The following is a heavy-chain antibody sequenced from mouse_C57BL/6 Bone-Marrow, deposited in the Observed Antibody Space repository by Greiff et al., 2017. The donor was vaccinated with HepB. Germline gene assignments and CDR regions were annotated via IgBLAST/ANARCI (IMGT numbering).Heavy chain of an antibody. CDR3: ARHGDYDGVGAMDY. D-gene: IGHD2-4*01. CDR2: INSDGGST. Sequence: EVKLVESGGGLVQPGESLKLSCESNEYEFPSHDMSWVRKTPEKRLELVAAINSDGGSTYFPDTMERRFIISRDNTKKTLYLQMSSLRSEDTALYYCARHGDYDGVGAMDYWGQGTSVTVSS. V-gene: IGHV5-2*01. J-gene: IGHJ4*01. CDR1: EYEFPSHD.